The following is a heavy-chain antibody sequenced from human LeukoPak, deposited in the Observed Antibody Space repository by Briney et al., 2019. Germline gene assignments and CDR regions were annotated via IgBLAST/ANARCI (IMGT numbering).Heavy chain of an antibody. V-gene: IGHV4-34*01. CDR1: GGSFSGYY. D-gene: IGHD3-10*01. Sequence: PSETLSLTCAVYGGSFSGYYWSWIRQPPGKGLEWIGEINHSGSTNYNPSLKSRVTISVDTSKNQFSLKLSSVTAADTAVYYCARGGLLYYYGSGNYLNYWGQGTLVTVSS. CDR2: INHSGST. CDR3: ARGGLLYYYGSGNYLNY. J-gene: IGHJ4*02.